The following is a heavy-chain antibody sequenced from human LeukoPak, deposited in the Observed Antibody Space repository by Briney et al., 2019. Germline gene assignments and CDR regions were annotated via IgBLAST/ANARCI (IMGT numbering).Heavy chain of an antibody. CDR1: GGSISSYY. D-gene: IGHD3-22*01. J-gene: IGHJ4*02. CDR3: ARLTLFSDSSGYYYPAFDY. Sequence: SETLSLTCTVSGGSISSYYWSWIRQPPGKGLECTGYIYCSGSTNYNPSLKSRVTISVDTSKNQFSLKLSSVTAADTAVYYCARLTLFSDSSGYYYPAFDYWGQGTLVTVSS. V-gene: IGHV4-59*01. CDR2: IYCSGST.